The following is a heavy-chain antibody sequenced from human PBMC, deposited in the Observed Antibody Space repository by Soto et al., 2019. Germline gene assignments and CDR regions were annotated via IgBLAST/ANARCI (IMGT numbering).Heavy chain of an antibody. Sequence: QLQLQESGPGLVKPSETLSLTCTVSGGSISSSSYYWGWIRQPPGKGLEWIGSIYYSGSTYYNPSLKSRVTISVDTSKNQFSLKLSSLTAADTAVYYCASYDSSGYYYVDLYYFDYWGQGTLVTVSS. D-gene: IGHD3-22*01. J-gene: IGHJ4*02. CDR3: ASYDSSGYYYVDLYYFDY. CDR2: IYYSGST. V-gene: IGHV4-39*01. CDR1: GGSISSSSYY.